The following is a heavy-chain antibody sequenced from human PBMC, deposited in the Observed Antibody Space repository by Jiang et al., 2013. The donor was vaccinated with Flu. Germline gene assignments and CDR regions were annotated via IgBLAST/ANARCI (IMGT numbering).Heavy chain of an antibody. CDR1: GFTFSSYA. CDR3: VRGLWFGELEVY. V-gene: IGHV3-64D*06. J-gene: IGHJ4*02. Sequence: RLSCSASGFTFSSYAMHWVRQAPGKGLEYVSAISSNGGSTYYADSVKGRFTISRDNSKNTLCLQMSSLRAEDTAVYYCVRGLWFGELEVYWGQGTLVTVPS. D-gene: IGHD3-10*01. CDR2: ISSNGGST.